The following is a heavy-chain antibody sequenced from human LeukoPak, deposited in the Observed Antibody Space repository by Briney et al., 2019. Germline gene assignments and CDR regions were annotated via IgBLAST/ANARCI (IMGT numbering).Heavy chain of an antibody. D-gene: IGHD3-9*01. CDR3: ARHRFAWYDFDV. CDR2: KYYAGST. J-gene: IGHJ3*01. CDR1: GASINDHS. Sequence: PSETLSLTCTVSGASINDHSWSWIRQPPGKGLEWIGYKYYAGSTSTNPSLESRVTISVDTSKNQFSLNLYSVTAADTAVYYCARHRFAWYDFDVWGQGTRVTVS. V-gene: IGHV4-59*08.